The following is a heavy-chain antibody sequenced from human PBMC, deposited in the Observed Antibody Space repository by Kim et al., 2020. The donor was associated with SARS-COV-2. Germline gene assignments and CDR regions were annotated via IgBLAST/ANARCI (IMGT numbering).Heavy chain of an antibody. CDR3: AIHARGDYVLGFDY. J-gene: IGHJ4*02. D-gene: IGHD3-16*01. CDR1: GGSISSSSYY. V-gene: IGHV4-39*01. Sequence: SETLSLTCTVSGGSISSSSYYWGWIRQPPGKGLEWIGSIYYSGSTYYNPSLKSRVTISVDTSKNQFSLKLSSVTAADTAVYYCAIHARGDYVLGFDYWGQGTLVTVSS. CDR2: IYYSGST.